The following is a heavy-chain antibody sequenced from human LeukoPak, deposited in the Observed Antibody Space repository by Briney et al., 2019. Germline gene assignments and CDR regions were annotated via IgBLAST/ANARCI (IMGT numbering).Heavy chain of an antibody. J-gene: IGHJ4*02. CDR1: GFTFSSYA. CDR3: ARDPDPIGVTSPDDY. D-gene: IGHD1-14*01. Sequence: GGSLRLSCAASGFTFSSYAMHWVRQAPGKGLEYVSAISSNGGSTYYANSVKGRFTISRDNSKNTLYLQMGSLRAEDMAVYYCARDPDPIGVTSPDDYWGQGTLVTVSS. CDR2: ISSNGGST. V-gene: IGHV3-64*01.